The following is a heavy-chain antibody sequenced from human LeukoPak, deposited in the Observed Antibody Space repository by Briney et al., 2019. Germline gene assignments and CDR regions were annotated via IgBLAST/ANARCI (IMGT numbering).Heavy chain of an antibody. J-gene: IGHJ4*02. CDR3: ARQTRAVAGNYFDY. Sequence: TSETLSLTCTVSGGSISSYYWSWIRQPPGKGLEWIGYIYYSGSTNYNPSLKSRVTISVDTSKNQFSLKLSSVTAADTAVYYCARQTRAVAGNYFDYWGQGTLVTVSS. CDR2: IYYSGST. D-gene: IGHD6-19*01. V-gene: IGHV4-59*08. CDR1: GGSISSYY.